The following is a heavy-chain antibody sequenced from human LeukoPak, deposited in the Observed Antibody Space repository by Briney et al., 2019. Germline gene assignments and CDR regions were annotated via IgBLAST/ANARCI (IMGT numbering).Heavy chain of an antibody. CDR1: GGSISSGGYY. CDR2: IYYSGST. Sequence: SETLSLTCTVSGGSISSGGYYWSWIRQHPGKGLEWIGYIYYSGSTYYNPSLKSRVTISVDTSKNQFSLKLSSVTAADTAVYYCARAGLWFSVPYYYGMDVWGQGTTVTVSS. CDR3: ARAGLWFSVPYYYGMDV. J-gene: IGHJ6*02. D-gene: IGHD3-10*01. V-gene: IGHV4-31*03.